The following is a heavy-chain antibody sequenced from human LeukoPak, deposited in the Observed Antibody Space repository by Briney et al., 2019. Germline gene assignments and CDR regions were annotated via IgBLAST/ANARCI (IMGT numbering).Heavy chain of an antibody. V-gene: IGHV1-46*01. CDR1: GYTLTSYY. CDR3: ARRSLGSGWSDYYSMDV. Sequence: GASVKVSCKASGYTLTSYYMHWVRQAPGQGLEWMGIINPSGGSTSYAQKFQGRVTMTRDTSTSTVYMELSSLRSEDTAVYYCARRSLGSGWSDYYSMDVWGQGTTVTVSS. CDR2: INPSGGST. D-gene: IGHD6-19*01. J-gene: IGHJ6*02.